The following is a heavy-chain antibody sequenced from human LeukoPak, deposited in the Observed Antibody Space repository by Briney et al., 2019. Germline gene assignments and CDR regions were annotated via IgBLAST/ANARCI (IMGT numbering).Heavy chain of an antibody. Sequence: SETLSLTCISSSDSISSGSISNFYWNWIRQPPGKGLEWIGHIFYSGATNYNPSLKSRVTISIDTSKNQFSLKLSSVTAADTAVYYCARSDCSGGACYINFDYWGQGTLVTVSS. D-gene: IGHD2-15*01. V-gene: IGHV4-61*01. CDR1: SDSISSGSISNFY. CDR3: ARSDCSGGACYINFDY. CDR2: IFYSGAT. J-gene: IGHJ4*02.